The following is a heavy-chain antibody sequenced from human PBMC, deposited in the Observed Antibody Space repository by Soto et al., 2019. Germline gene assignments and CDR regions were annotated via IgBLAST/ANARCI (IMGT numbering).Heavy chain of an antibody. V-gene: IGHV5-51*01. CDR3: ARLSNWNYDYYGMDV. CDR1: GYSFTSYW. CDR2: IYPGDSDT. J-gene: IGHJ6*02. D-gene: IGHD1-1*01. Sequence: PVESLKISCKGSGYSFTSYWIGWVRQMPGKGLEWMGIIYPGDSDTRYSPSFQGQVTISADKSISTAYLQWSSLKASDTAMYYCARLSNWNYDYYGMDVWGQGTTVTVSS.